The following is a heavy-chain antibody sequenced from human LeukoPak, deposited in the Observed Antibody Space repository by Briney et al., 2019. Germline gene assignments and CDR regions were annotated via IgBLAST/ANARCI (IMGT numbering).Heavy chain of an antibody. CDR1: GGTFSSYA. J-gene: IGHJ6*03. CDR3: ARVPPLPSSIVLMPYYYYYMDV. CDR2: IIPIFGTA. V-gene: IGHV1-69*01. D-gene: IGHD2-8*01. Sequence: SVKVSCKASGGTFSSYAISWVRQAPGQGLEWMGGIIPIFGTANYAQKFQGRVTITADESTSTAYMELSSLRSEDTAVYYCARVPPLPSSIVLMPYYYYYMDVWGKGTTVTVSS.